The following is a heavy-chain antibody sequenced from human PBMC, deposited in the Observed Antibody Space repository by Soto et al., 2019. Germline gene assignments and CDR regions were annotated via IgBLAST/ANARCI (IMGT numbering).Heavy chain of an antibody. CDR3: ARGPKVGDYYYYYGMDV. Sequence: GESLKISCKGSGYSFTSYWISWVRQMPGKGLEWMGRIDPSDSCTNYSPSFQGHVTISADKSISTAYLQWSSLKASDTAMYYCARGPKVGDYYYYYGMDVWGQGTTVTVSS. J-gene: IGHJ6*02. CDR2: IDPSDSCT. V-gene: IGHV5-10-1*01. CDR1: GYSFTSYW.